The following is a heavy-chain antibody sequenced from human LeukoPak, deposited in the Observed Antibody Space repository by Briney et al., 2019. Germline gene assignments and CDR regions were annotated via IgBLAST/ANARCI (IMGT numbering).Heavy chain of an antibody. D-gene: IGHD3-3*01. V-gene: IGHV1-18*01. CDR1: GYTFTSYG. Sequence: ASVKVSCKTSGYTFTSYGISWVRQAPGQGLEWMGWISGYNGNTNYAQKFQGGVTMTTDTSTSTAYMELRSLRSDDTAVYYCARGAWSECTYWGQGTLVTVSS. CDR2: ISGYNGNT. CDR3: ARGAWSECTY. J-gene: IGHJ4*02.